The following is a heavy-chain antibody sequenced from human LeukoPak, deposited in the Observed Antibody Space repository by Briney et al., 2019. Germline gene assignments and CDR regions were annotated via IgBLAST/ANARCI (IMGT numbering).Heavy chain of an antibody. CDR3: ARTKDTAMVG. Sequence: SETLSLTCTVSGASISDYYWSWIRQPPGKGLGWIGYIYHSGDTNYNPSLKSRVTISLDTSKSQFSLKLSSVTAADTAVYYCARTKDTAMVGWGQGTLVTVSS. CDR2: IYHSGDT. CDR1: GASISDYY. J-gene: IGHJ4*02. D-gene: IGHD5-18*01. V-gene: IGHV4-59*01.